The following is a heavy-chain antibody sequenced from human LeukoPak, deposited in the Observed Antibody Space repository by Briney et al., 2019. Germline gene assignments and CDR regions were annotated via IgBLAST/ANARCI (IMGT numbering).Heavy chain of an antibody. D-gene: IGHD2-15*01. CDR1: GFTFSSYA. J-gene: IGHJ4*02. CDR2: ISYDGSNK. V-gene: IGHV3-30-3*01. Sequence: PGGSLRLSCAASGFTFSSYAMHWVRQAPGKGLEWVALISYDGSNKYYADSVKGRFTISRDNSKNTLYLQMNSLRAEDTAVYYCARGPVAAPFDYWGQGTLVTVSS. CDR3: ARGPVAAPFDY.